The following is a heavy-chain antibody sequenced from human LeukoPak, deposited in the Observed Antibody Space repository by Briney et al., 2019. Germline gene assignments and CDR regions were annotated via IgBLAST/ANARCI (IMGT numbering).Heavy chain of an antibody. Sequence: GRSLRLSCAGSGFTFDDYAMHWVRQAPGKGLEWVSGISWNSGSIGYADSVKGRCTISRDNAKNSLYLQMNSLRAEDTALYYCAKGGVGVYYDSSGSQTFDYWGQGTLVTVSS. V-gene: IGHV3-9*01. CDR3: AKGGVGVYYDSSGSQTFDY. D-gene: IGHD3-22*01. CDR2: ISWNSGSI. CDR1: GFTFDDYA. J-gene: IGHJ4*02.